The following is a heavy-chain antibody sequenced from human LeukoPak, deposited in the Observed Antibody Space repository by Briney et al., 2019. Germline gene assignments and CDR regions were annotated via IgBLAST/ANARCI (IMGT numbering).Heavy chain of an antibody. CDR3: IADDVLTGYSFRLDY. CDR1: GFAFNNAW. CDR2: IKSKADDGSA. D-gene: IGHD3-9*01. V-gene: IGHV3-15*01. J-gene: IGHJ4*02. Sequence: GGSLRLSCAASGFAFNNAWMHWVRQAPGKGLEWVGRIKSKADDGSADYAAPVKGRFTISRDDSKNTLYLQMDSLKTEDTAVYYCIADDVLTGYSFRLDYWGQGTLVTVSS.